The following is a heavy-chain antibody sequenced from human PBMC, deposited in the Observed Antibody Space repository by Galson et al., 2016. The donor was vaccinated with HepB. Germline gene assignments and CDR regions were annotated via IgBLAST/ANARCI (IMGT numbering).Heavy chain of an antibody. CDR1: GFTFSSHG. J-gene: IGHJ4*02. D-gene: IGHD6-19*01. CDR3: AREAAVAAFAVLWG. V-gene: IGHV3-33*01. Sequence: SLRLSCAASGFTFSSHGMHWVRQTPGKGLEWVALTWSDGSNKYYADSVKGRFTISRDNSKNTLYLQMNSLTADDTAVYSCAREAAVAAFAVLWGWGQGTLVTVSS. CDR2: TWSDGSNK.